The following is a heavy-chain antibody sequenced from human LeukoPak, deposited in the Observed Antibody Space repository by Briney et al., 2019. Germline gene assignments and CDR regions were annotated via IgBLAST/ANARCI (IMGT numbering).Heavy chain of an antibody. Sequence: PGGSLRLSCAASGFTFSNYWMHWVRQAPGKGLVWVSRINSDGSSTTYADSAKGRLTISRDNAKNTLYLQMNSLRAENTAVYYCARDYGRSRDYGMDVWGQGTTVTVSS. CDR2: INSDGSST. CDR1: GFTFSNYW. CDR3: ARDYGRSRDYGMDV. V-gene: IGHV3-74*01. J-gene: IGHJ6*02. D-gene: IGHD3-10*01.